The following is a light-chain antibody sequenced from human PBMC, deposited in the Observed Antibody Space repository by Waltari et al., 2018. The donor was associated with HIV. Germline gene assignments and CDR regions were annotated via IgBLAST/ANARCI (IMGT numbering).Light chain of an antibody. CDR2: LGS. V-gene: IGKV2-28*01. Sequence: IVMTQSPLSLPVTPGEPASISCRPSQSLLHSNGYNYLDWYLQKPGQSPQLLIYLGSNRASGVPDRFSGSGSGTDFTLKISRVEAEDVGVYYCMQALQTPKTFGGGTKVEIK. CDR3: MQALQTPKT. CDR1: QSLLHSNGYNY. J-gene: IGKJ4*01.